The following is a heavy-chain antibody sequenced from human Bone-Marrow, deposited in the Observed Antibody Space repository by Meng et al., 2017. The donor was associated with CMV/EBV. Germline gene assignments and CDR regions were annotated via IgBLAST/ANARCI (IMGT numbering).Heavy chain of an antibody. CDR2: LIPNLDIL. CDR3: ARVGVPSLTIFGVIVRPTILLQYDV. CDR1: GGTFSTYV. J-gene: IGHJ6*02. V-gene: IGHV1-69*10. D-gene: IGHD3-3*01. Sequence: SVKVSCKASGGTFSTYVMSWVRQAPGQGLGWMGGLIPNLDILFFAQNFQGRVTITADKATSTAYMDLSSLSSEDTAVYYCARVGVPSLTIFGVIVRPTILLQYDVWGQGTMVTVSS.